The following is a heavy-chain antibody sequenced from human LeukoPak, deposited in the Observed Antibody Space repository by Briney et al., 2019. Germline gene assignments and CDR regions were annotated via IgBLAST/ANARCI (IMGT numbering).Heavy chain of an antibody. J-gene: IGHJ4*02. CDR3: ARGYGGYAYYFDY. V-gene: IGHV1-69*04. CDR2: IIPILGIA. CDR1: GGTFSRYA. D-gene: IGHD2-2*01. Sequence: ASVKVSCKASGGTFSRYAISWVRQAPRQGLECMGRIIPILGIANYAQKFQGRVTITADKSTSTAYMELSSLRSEDTAVYYCARGYGGYAYYFDYWGQGTLVTVSS.